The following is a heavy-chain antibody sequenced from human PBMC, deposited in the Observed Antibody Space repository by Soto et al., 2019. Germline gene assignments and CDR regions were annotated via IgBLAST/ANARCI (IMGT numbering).Heavy chain of an antibody. D-gene: IGHD5-12*01. J-gene: IGHJ4*02. V-gene: IGHV3-48*01. Sequence: PGGSLRLSCAASGFTLSDYNMIWVRQAPGKGLQWVSFVSGDGHAVFYGDSVKGRFTISRENAKNSLYLQMNSLKAEDTAVYYCARDPRWATDDCWGQGTLVTVSS. CDR3: ARDPRWATDDC. CDR2: VSGDGHAV. CDR1: GFTLSDYN.